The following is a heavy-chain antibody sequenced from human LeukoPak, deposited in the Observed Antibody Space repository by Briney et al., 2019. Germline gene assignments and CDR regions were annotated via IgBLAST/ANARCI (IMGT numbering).Heavy chain of an antibody. V-gene: IGHV1-69*05. CDR3: ARSGGSGSYSYHFDY. D-gene: IGHD3-10*01. J-gene: IGHJ4*02. CDR2: IIPIFGTA. Sequence: GASVKVSCKASVDTFANYEIHWVRQATGQGLEWMGGIIPIFGTANYAQKFQGRVTITTDESTSTAYMELSSLRSEDTAVYYCARSGGSGSYSYHFDYWGQGTLVTVS. CDR1: VDTFANYE.